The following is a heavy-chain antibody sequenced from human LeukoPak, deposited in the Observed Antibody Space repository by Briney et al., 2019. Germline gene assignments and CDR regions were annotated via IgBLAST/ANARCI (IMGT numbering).Heavy chain of an antibody. J-gene: IGHJ1*01. CDR1: GYTLTELS. CDR3: ATGVLLYSGGWYAEYFQH. CDR2: FDPEDGET. V-gene: IGHV1-24*01. Sequence: ASVKVSCKVSGYTLTELSMHWVRQAPGKGLEWMGGFDPEDGETIYAQKFQGRVTMTEDTSTDTAYMELSSLRSEDTAVYYCATGVLLYSGGWYAEYFQHWGQGTLVTVSS. D-gene: IGHD6-19*01.